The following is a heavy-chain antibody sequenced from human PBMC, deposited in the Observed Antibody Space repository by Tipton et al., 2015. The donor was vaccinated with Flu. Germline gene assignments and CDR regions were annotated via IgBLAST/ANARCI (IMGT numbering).Heavy chain of an antibody. CDR3: ATGDYGGHLDY. CDR1: EYSLSELS. Sequence: QLVQSGAEVKKPGASVKVSCKVSEYSLSELSMHWVRQAPGRGLEWMGGFDPEDGETIYPQRFEGRVTMTEDTSTDTAYMEMTNLTSDDTAVYYCATGDYGGHLDYWGQGTLVTVSS. J-gene: IGHJ4*02. D-gene: IGHD4-23*01. V-gene: IGHV1-24*01. CDR2: FDPEDGET.